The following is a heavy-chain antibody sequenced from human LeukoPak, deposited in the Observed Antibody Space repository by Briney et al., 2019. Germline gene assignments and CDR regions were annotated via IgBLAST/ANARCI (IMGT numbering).Heavy chain of an antibody. V-gene: IGHV3-48*03. J-gene: IGHJ3*02. CDR2: ISSSGSII. D-gene: IGHD2-15*01. CDR3: AKYGVSPSGAFDPRDPFDI. CDR1: GFTFRSCE. Sequence: GGSLRLSCAASGFTFRSCELSWVRQAPAKGLEWVSYISSSGSIIYYADSVKGRFTISRDSAKNSLYLQMNSLRAEDTAVYYCAKYGVSPSGAFDPRDPFDIWGQGTMVTVSS.